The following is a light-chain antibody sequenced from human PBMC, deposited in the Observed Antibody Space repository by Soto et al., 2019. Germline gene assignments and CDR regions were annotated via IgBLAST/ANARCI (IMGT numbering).Light chain of an antibody. V-gene: IGKV3-20*01. CDR2: GAS. J-gene: IGKJ1*01. Sequence: PGERATLSCRARQSVSNTYSAWYQQKLGQAPRLLIYGASSRATGVPDRFSGSGSGTDFTLTISRLEPEDFAVYYCQQYTSSPEWTFGQGTKVEVK. CDR1: QSVSNTY. CDR3: QQYTSSPEWT.